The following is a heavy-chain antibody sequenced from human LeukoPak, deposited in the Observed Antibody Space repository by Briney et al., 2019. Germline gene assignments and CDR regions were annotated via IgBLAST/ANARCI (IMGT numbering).Heavy chain of an antibody. CDR1: GYSISSGYY. J-gene: IGHJ5*02. CDR2: IYHSGST. Sequence: KPSETLSLTCTVSGYSISSGYYWGWIRQPPGKGLEWIGSIYHSGSTYYNPSLKSRVTISVDTSKNQFSLQLNSVTPEDTAVYYCARSGHYVAVVRNWFDPWGQGTLVTVSS. V-gene: IGHV4-38-2*02. CDR3: ARSGHYVAVVRNWFDP. D-gene: IGHD3-22*01.